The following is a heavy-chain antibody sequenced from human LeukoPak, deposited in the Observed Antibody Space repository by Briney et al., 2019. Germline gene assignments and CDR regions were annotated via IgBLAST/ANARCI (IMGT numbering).Heavy chain of an antibody. D-gene: IGHD3-10*01. CDR3: ARNPLWFGELGISDY. V-gene: IGHV1-69*06. Sequence: SVKVSCKASGGTFSSYAISWVRQAPGQGLEWMGGIIPIFGTANYAQKFQGRVTITADKSTSTAYMELSSLRSEDTAVYYCARNPLWFGELGISDYWGQGTLVTVSS. J-gene: IGHJ4*02. CDR1: GGTFSSYA. CDR2: IIPIFGTA.